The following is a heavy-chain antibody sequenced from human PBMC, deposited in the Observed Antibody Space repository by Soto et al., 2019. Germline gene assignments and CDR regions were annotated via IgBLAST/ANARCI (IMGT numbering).Heavy chain of an antibody. J-gene: IGHJ5*02. CDR3: VRDGTKTLRDWLDP. Sequence: SETLSLTCTVSCASISGFYWSWIRKSAGKGLEWIGRIYATGTTDYNPSLKSRVMMSVDTSKKQFSLKLRSVTAADTAVYYCVRDGTKTLRDWLDPWGQGISVTVSS. CDR2: IYATGTT. CDR1: CASISGFY. V-gene: IGHV4-4*07. D-gene: IGHD1-1*01.